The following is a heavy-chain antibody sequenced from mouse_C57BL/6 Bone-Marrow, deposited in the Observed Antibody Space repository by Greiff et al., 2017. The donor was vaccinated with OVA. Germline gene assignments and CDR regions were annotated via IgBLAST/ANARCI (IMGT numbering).Heavy chain of an antibody. V-gene: IGHV1-42*01. CDR3: GRYYSNSWFAY. D-gene: IGHD2-5*01. CDR2: INPSTGGT. CDR1: GYSFTGYY. J-gene: IGHJ3*01. Sequence: EVQLQQSGPELVKPGASVKISCKASGYSFTGYYMNWVKQSPEKSLEWIGEINPSTGGTTYNQKFKAKATLTVDKSSSTTYMQLKSLTSEDAAVYYCGRYYSNSWFAYWGQGTLVTVSA.